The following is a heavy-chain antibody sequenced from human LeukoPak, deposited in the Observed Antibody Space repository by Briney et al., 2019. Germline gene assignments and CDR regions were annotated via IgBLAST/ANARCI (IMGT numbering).Heavy chain of an antibody. D-gene: IGHD3-9*01. CDR2: FDPEDGET. CDR3: ATKSPLVLRYFDWLVGYYFDY. J-gene: IGHJ4*02. V-gene: IGHV1-24*01. Sequence: ASVKVSCKVSGYTLTELSMHWVRQAPGKRLEWMGGFDPEDGETIYAQKFQGRVTMTEDTSTDTAYMELSSLRSEDTAVHYCATKSPLVLRYFDWLVGYYFDYWGQGTLVTVSS. CDR1: GYTLTELS.